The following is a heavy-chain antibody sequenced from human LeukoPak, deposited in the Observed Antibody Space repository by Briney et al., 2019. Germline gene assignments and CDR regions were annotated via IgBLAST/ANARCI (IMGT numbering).Heavy chain of an antibody. CDR1: GFSFGDYA. CDR3: AKDKSHSGIHNWFDP. D-gene: IGHD1-26*01. V-gene: IGHV3-23*01. J-gene: IGHJ5*02. CDR2: ISATGRTP. Sequence: GGSLRLSCAASGFSFGDYAMSWVRQAPGKGLEWVASISATGRTPYYTDSVKGRFTISRDNSKNTVHLQMNSLRAEDTAIYHCAKDKSHSGIHNWFDPWGQGTQVTVSS.